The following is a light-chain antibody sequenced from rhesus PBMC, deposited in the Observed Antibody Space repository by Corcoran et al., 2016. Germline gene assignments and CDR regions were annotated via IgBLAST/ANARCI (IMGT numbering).Light chain of an antibody. J-gene: IGKJ4*01. CDR2: KAS. V-gene: IGKV1-22*01. Sequence: DIQMTQSPSSLSASVGDTVTITCRASQSISSWLAWYQQKPRKAPKLLIYKASTFQSGVQSRFSGSGSGTDCSLTISTLQYEDFATYYCQQYSSSPLTFGGGTKVAIK. CDR1: QSISSW. CDR3: QQYSSSPLT.